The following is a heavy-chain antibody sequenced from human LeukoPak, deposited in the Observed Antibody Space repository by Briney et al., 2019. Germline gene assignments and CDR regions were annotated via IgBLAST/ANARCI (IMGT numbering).Heavy chain of an antibody. J-gene: IGHJ6*02. V-gene: IGHV3-30-3*01. Sequence: GGSLRLSCAASGFTFSTYSMHWVRQAPGKGLDWVAVISYDGSNKYYADSVKGRFTISRDNSKNTLYLQMNSLRVEDTDVYYCARGLLSYYYGMAVWGQGTTVTVSS. CDR2: ISYDGSNK. CDR3: ARGLLSYYYGMAV. D-gene: IGHD3-10*01. CDR1: GFTFSTYS.